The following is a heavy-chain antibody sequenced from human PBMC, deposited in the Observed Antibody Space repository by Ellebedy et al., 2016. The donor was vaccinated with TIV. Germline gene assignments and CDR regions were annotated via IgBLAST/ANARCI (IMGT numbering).Heavy chain of an antibody. V-gene: IGHV3-53*05. CDR3: ARVTRDVLYNIGGAFDI. Sequence: PGGSLRLSCAASGFSVADSNMTWVRQAPGKGLEWVSTLYRGGDTYYADSVKDRFTISRDNSKITLYLQMRSLRTEDTAVYYCARVTRDVLYNIGGAFDIWGHGTMVTVS. CDR1: GFSVADSN. J-gene: IGHJ3*02. CDR2: LYRGGDT. D-gene: IGHD5-24*01.